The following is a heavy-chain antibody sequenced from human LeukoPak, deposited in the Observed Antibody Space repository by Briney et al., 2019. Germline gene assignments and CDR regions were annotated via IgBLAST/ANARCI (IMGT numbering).Heavy chain of an antibody. D-gene: IGHD2-15*01. CDR1: VFTFSRYE. V-gene: IGHV3-48*03. Sequence: SGGSLRLSCAASVFTFSRYEMNWVRKAPGKGLEWVSYYNKSCFTILFAVSVKGRFAISRDNAKNSLYLQMNSLRAEDTAVYYCARVRGVGYCSGGSCYYYYGMDVWGQGTTVTVSS. J-gene: IGHJ6*02. CDR2: YNKSCFTI. CDR3: ARVRGVGYCSGGSCYYYYGMDV.